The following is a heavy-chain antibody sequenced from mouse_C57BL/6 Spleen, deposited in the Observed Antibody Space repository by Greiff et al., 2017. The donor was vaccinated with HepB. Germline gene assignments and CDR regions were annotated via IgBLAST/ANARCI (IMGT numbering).Heavy chain of an antibody. J-gene: IGHJ2*01. CDR3: ARGRDYDVGFDY. D-gene: IGHD2-4*01. CDR2: ISYDGSN. CDR1: GYSITSGYY. Sequence: ESGPGLVKPSQSLSLTCSVTGYSITSGYYWNWIRQFPGNKLEWMGYISYDGSNNYNPSLKNRISITRDTSKNQFFLKLNSVTTKDTATYYCARGRDYDVGFDYWGQGTTLTVSS. V-gene: IGHV3-6*01.